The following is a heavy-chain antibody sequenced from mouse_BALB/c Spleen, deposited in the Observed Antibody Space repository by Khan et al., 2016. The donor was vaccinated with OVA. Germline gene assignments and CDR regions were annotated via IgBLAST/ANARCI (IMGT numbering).Heavy chain of an antibody. CDR3: ARQPYYHYNVMDY. CDR2: MWSDGST. Sequence: VQLKESEPGLVAPSQSLSITCTISGFSLTNYGVHWVRQPPGKGLEWLVLMWSDGSTTYNSALKSRLTISKDNSKSQVFLKMNSLQTDDTAMYFCARQPYYHYNVMDYWGQGTSVTVSS. J-gene: IGHJ4*01. D-gene: IGHD2-10*01. V-gene: IGHV2-6-1*01. CDR1: GFSLTNYG.